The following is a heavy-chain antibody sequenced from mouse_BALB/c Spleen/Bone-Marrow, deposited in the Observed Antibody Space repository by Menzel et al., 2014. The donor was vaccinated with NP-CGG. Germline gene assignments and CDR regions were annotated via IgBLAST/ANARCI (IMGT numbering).Heavy chain of an antibody. CDR1: GFTFSSFG. J-gene: IGHJ4*01. CDR3: ARLTFPTATYYYAMDY. D-gene: IGHD1-2*01. CDR2: ISSGSSTI. Sequence: EVMLVESGGGLVQPGGSRKLSCAASGFTFSSFGMHWVRQAPEKGLEWVAYISSGSSTIYYADTVKGRFTISRDNPKNTLFLQMTSLRSEDTATYYCARLTFPTATYYYAMDYWGQGTSVTVSS. V-gene: IGHV5-17*02.